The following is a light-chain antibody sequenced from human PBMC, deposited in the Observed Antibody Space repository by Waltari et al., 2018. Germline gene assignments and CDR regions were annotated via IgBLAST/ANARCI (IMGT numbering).Light chain of an antibody. Sequence: EIVMTQSPATLSVSPGERATLSCRASQSVSSNLAWYQQKPGQAPRLVTYDASTRATGIPARFSGSGSGTEFTLTIGSLQSEDFAVYYCQQYNNWPLTFGGGTKVEIK. CDR2: DAS. CDR1: QSVSSN. J-gene: IGKJ4*01. CDR3: QQYNNWPLT. V-gene: IGKV3-15*01.